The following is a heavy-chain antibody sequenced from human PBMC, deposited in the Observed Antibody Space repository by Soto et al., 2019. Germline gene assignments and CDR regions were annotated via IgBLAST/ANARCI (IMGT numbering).Heavy chain of an antibody. D-gene: IGHD2-2*01. CDR1: GGTFSSYA. J-gene: IGHJ6*02. CDR3: ARVGCISTSCLQSVGPDYYYGMDV. V-gene: IGHV1-69*12. CDR2: IIPIFGTA. Sequence: QVQLVQSGAEVKKPGSSVKVSCKASGGTFSSYAISWVRQAPGQGLEWMGGIIPIFGTANYAQKFQGRVTITADESTSTDYMELSSLRSEDTAVYYCARVGCISTSCLQSVGPDYYYGMDVWGQGTTVTVSS.